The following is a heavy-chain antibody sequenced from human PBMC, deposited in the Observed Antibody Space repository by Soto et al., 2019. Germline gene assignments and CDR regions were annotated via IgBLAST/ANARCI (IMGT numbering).Heavy chain of an antibody. Sequence: GGSLRLSCAASGFTVSSYYMIWVRQAPVNGLEFVSVIYSSFSAYFSDSLKGRFTISRYNSKNTLYLQMSILRADYTAVYYCSRVHRSSYHYFDYWGQGTLVTVSS. CDR3: SRVHRSSYHYFDY. J-gene: IGHJ4*02. CDR2: IYSSFSA. CDR1: GFTVSSYY. V-gene: IGHV3-66*01. D-gene: IGHD6-13*01.